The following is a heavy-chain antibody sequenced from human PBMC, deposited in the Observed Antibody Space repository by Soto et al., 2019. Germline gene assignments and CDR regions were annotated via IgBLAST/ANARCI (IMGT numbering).Heavy chain of an antibody. Sequence: SETLSLTCGVYDGSFSNNYWTWFRQPPGKGLEWIGEISPSGTTKYIPPLKSRVTISLDTSKMHSSLKVTSVTAADTAVYYCAASLWFGTQPEIWGQGTLVTVSS. D-gene: IGHD3-10*01. CDR2: ISPSGTT. CDR3: AASLWFGTQPEI. V-gene: IGHV4-34*01. J-gene: IGHJ4*02. CDR1: DGSFSNNY.